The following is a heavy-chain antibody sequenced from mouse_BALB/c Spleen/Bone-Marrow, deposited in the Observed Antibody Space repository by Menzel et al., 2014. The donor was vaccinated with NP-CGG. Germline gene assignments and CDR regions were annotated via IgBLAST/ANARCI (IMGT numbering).Heavy chain of an antibody. J-gene: IGHJ4*01. CDR3: ARDSSGGILAMDY. D-gene: IGHD3-2*01. CDR2: ISHSGST. CDR1: GDSITSGY. V-gene: IGHV3-8*02. Sequence: EVQVVESGPSLVKPSQTLSLTCSVTGDSITSGYWNWIRKFPGNKLEYMGYISHSGSTYYNPSLKSRISISRDISKNQYYLQLNSVTTEDTATYYCARDSSGGILAMDYWGQGTSVTVSS.